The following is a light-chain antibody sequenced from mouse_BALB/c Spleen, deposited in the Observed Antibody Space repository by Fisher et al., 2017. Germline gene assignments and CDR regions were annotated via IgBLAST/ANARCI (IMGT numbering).Light chain of an antibody. J-gene: IGKJ4*01. V-gene: IGKV4-59*01. CDR1: SSVSY. Sequence: IVMTQSPAIMSASPGEKVTMTCSASSSVSYIHWYQQKSGTSPKPWIYDTSNLASGVPARFSGSGSGTSYSLTISSMEAEDAATYYCQQWSSNPFTFGSGTKLEIK. CDR3: QQWSSNPFT. CDR2: DTS.